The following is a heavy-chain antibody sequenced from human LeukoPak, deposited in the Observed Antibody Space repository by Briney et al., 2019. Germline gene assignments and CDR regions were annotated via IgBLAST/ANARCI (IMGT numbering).Heavy chain of an antibody. CDR3: ARGQHATGWYVDL. CDR1: GYSFSNYA. J-gene: IGHJ2*01. D-gene: IGHD1-1*01. Sequence: GASVKVSCKASGYSFSNYAMHWVRQATGQRLEWIGWINAGDGNTEYSQKFQGRVTITRDTSARTDYMEVSSLKFEDTGIYFCARGQHATGWYVDLWGRGTLVTVSS. V-gene: IGHV1-3*01. CDR2: INAGDGNT.